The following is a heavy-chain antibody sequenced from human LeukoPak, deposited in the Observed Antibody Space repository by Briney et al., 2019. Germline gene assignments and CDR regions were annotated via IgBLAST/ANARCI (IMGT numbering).Heavy chain of an antibody. J-gene: IGHJ5*02. CDR1: GFTFSTYS. CDR2: ISSSSIYI. Sequence: GGSRRLSCAASGFTFSTYSMNWVRQAPGRGLEWVSSISSSSIYIHYADSVKGRFTVSRDNAKNSLYLQMNSLRAEDTAVYYCARDQTTYLTTTEYKWFDPWAREPWSPSPQ. D-gene: IGHD1-1*01. V-gene: IGHV3-21*01. CDR3: ARDQTTYLTTTEYKWFDP.